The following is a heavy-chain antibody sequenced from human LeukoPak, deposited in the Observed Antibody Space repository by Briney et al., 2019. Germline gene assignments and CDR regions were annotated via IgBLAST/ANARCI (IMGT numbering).Heavy chain of an antibody. CDR2: INHSGST. CDR3: ARDRGFSRYNWFDP. J-gene: IGHJ5*02. Sequence: PSETLSLTCAVYGGSFSGYYWSWIRQPPGKGLEWIGEINHSGSTNYNPSLRSRVTISVDTSKNQLSLKLSSVTAADTAVYYCARDRGFSRYNWFDPWGQGTLVTVSS. CDR1: GGSFSGYY. V-gene: IGHV4-34*01.